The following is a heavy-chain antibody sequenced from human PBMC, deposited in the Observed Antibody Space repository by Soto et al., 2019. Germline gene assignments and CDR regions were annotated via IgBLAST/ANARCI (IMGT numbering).Heavy chain of an antibody. CDR2: ISSSSSYI. CDR3: ARATPYYDLGLGELSLQYYYYGMDV. J-gene: IGHJ6*02. D-gene: IGHD3-16*02. CDR1: GFTFSSYS. V-gene: IGHV3-21*01. Sequence: GGSLRLSCAASGFTFSSYSMNWVRQAPGKGLEWVSSISSSSSYIYYADSVKGRFTISRDNAKNSLYLQMNSLRAEDTAVYYCARATPYYDLGLGELSLQYYYYGMDVWGQGTTVTVSS.